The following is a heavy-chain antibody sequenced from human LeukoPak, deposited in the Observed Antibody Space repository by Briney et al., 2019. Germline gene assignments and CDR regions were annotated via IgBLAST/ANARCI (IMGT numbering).Heavy chain of an antibody. CDR2: IYYSGST. CDR1: GGSMSISAYF. D-gene: IGHD4-17*01. CDR3: ARVNNYGDNWFDP. V-gene: IGHV4-39*07. Sequence: SETLSLTCAVSGGSMSISAYFWGWIRQPPGKGLEWLGDIYYSGSTYDNPSLKSRVTLSVDTSKKQFFLNMTSLTAAGTAVYYCARVNNYGDNWFDPWGQGTLVTVSS. J-gene: IGHJ5*02.